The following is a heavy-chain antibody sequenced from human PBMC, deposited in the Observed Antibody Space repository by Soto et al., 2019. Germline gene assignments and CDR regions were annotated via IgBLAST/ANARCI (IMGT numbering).Heavy chain of an antibody. V-gene: IGHV4-39*01. CDR2: IYYSGST. CDR1: GGSISSSSYY. Sequence: TSETLSLTCTVSGGSISSSSYYWGWIRQPPGKGLEWIGSIYYSGSTYYNPSLKSRVTISVDTSKNQFSLKLSSVTAADTAVYYCARRGGGSGSYSAFDIWGQGTMVTVSS. D-gene: IGHD3-10*01. J-gene: IGHJ3*02. CDR3: ARRGGGSGSYSAFDI.